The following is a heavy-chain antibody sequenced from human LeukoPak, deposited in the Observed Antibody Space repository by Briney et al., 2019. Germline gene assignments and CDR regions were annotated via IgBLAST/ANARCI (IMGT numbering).Heavy chain of an antibody. V-gene: IGHV1-2*02. Sequence: GASVKVSCKASGYTFTGYYMHWVRQAPGQGLEWMGWINPNSGGTNYAQKFQGRVTMTRDTSISTAYMELSRLRSEDTAVYYCARVRIRIAAAGYNWFDPWGQGTLVTVSS. CDR3: ARVRIRIAAAGYNWFDP. CDR2: INPNSGGT. CDR1: GYTFTGYY. J-gene: IGHJ5*02. D-gene: IGHD6-13*01.